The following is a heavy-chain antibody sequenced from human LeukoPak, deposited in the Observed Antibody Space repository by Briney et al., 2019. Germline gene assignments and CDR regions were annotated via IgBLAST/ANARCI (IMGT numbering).Heavy chain of an antibody. V-gene: IGHV4-59*08. J-gene: IGHJ6*02. D-gene: IGHD3-9*01. CDR3: ARHGSRYFDWLNGMDV. Sequence: SETLSLTCTVSGGSISSYYWSWIRQPPGKGLEWIGYIYYSGSTNYNPSLKSRVTISVDTSKNQFSLKLSSVTAADTAVYYCARHGSRYFDWLNGMDVWGQGTTVTVSS. CDR2: IYYSGST. CDR1: GGSISSYY.